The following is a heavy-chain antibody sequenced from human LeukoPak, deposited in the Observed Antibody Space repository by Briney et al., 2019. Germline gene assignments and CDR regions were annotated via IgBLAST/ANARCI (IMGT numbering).Heavy chain of an antibody. CDR1: GSHFTSYW. CDR2: IYPGDSDT. Sequence: GASLEISCKASGSHFTSYWIAGVRQVPGKGVEGMGIIYPGDSDTRDSPSLQGQVIISAKKSIITANLQWSSLKASDTAMYYCARRGYGSGSYIDYWGQGTLVTVSS. CDR3: ARRGYGSGSYIDY. J-gene: IGHJ4*02. V-gene: IGHV5-51*01. D-gene: IGHD3-10*01.